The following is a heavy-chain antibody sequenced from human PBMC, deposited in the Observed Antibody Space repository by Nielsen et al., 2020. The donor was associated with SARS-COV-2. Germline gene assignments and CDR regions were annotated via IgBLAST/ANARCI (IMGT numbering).Heavy chain of an antibody. CDR1: GFALSASG. Sequence: GGSLPLSCTASGFALSASGMDWVRQLPGRLLEWLAHIIMSDGSTQYADSVRGRFTISRDNAKNSLYLQMNSLRDEDTAVYFCAKELEVCCHYMDVWGKGTTVTVSS. D-gene: IGHD5/OR15-5a*01. V-gene: IGHV3-48*02. CDR2: IIMSDGST. CDR3: AKELEVCCHYMDV. J-gene: IGHJ6*03.